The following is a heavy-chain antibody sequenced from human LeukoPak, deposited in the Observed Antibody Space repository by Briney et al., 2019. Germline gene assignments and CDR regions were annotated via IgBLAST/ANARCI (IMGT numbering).Heavy chain of an antibody. D-gene: IGHD4-17*01. CDR2: IFQGGGEI. CDR1: GFTFSTFA. J-gene: IGHJ4*02. Sequence: GGSLRLSCAASGFTFSTFAMIWVRQPPGKGLEWVSSIFQGGGEIHYADSVRGRFTISRDNSKSTLFLQMNSLRAEDTAVYYCARHDGDYGVKVPFDYWGQGTLVTVSS. V-gene: IGHV3-23*01. CDR3: ARHDGDYGVKVPFDY.